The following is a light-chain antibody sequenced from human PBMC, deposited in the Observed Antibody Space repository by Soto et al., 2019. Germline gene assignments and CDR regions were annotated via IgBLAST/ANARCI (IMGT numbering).Light chain of an antibody. Sequence: QSVLTQPASVSGSPGQSITISCTGSSSDVGGYDYVSWYQQHPGKAPKLMIYDVSNRPSGVSNRFSGSKSGNTASLTISGLQAEDEADYYCNSYTSSSTLHVVFGGGTKLTVL. CDR2: DVS. J-gene: IGLJ2*01. CDR3: NSYTSSSTLHVV. CDR1: SSDVGGYDY. V-gene: IGLV2-14*03.